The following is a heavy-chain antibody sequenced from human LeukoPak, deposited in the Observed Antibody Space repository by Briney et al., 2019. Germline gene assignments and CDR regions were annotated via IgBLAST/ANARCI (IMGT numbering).Heavy chain of an antibody. CDR1: GGSISSYY. J-gene: IGHJ4*02. CDR2: IYYSGGT. CDR3: ARTRPGDYVDY. Sequence: SETLSLTCTVSGGSISSYYWSWIRQPPGKGLEWIGYIYYSGGTNYNPSLKSRVTISVDTSKNQFSLKLSSVTAADTAVYYCARTRPGDYVDYWGQGTLVTVSS. V-gene: IGHV4-59*08.